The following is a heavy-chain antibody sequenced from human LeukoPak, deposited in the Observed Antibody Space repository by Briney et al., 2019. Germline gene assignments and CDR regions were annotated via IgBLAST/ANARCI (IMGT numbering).Heavy chain of an antibody. D-gene: IGHD3-22*01. V-gene: IGHV3-23*01. Sequence: PGGSLRLSCAASGFTFSSYAMSWVRQAPGKGLEWVSAISGSGGSTYYADSVKGRFTISRDNSKNTLYLQMNSLRAEDTAVYYCAKGSYYYDSSGHEYFQHWGQGTLVTVSS. CDR3: AKGSYYYDSSGHEYFQH. J-gene: IGHJ1*01. CDR2: ISGSGGST. CDR1: GFTFSSYA.